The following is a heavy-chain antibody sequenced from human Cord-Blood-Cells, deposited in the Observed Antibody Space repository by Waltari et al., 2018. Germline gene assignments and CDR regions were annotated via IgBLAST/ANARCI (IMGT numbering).Heavy chain of an antibody. D-gene: IGHD3-22*01. CDR2: INHSGST. CDR1: GGSFSGYY. Sequence: QVQLQQWGAGLLKPSETLSLTCAVHGGSFSGYYWSWIRQPPGKGLECIGEINHSGSTNCNPSLNSRVTISVDTSKNQFSLKLSSVTAADTAVYYCARGMGYDSSGYLESYFDYWGQGTLVTVSS. J-gene: IGHJ4*02. V-gene: IGHV4-34*01. CDR3: ARGMGYDSSGYLESYFDY.